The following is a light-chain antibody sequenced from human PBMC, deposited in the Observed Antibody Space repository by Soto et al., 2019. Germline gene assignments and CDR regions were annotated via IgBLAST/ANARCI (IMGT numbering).Light chain of an antibody. V-gene: IGKV1-5*03. J-gene: IGKJ1*01. CDR1: QSVSNW. CDR3: HHYNSYPST. Sequence: DIQMTQSPSTLSASVGDRVTITCRASQSVSNWLAWYQQKPGKAPKLLIYKASRLQSGVPSRFSGSGAGTEFTLTISSLQPDDFATYYCHHYNSYPSTFGHGTQVEIK. CDR2: KAS.